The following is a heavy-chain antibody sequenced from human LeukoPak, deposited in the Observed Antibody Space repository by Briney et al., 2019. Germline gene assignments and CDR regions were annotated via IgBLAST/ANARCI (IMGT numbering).Heavy chain of an antibody. J-gene: IGHJ4*02. CDR2: IYHSGST. CDR3: ARDGPAVGTFDY. D-gene: IGHD6-13*01. Sequence: PSETLSLTCTVSGESIRSSNWWSWVRQPPGKGLEWIGEIYHSGSTNYNPSLKSRVTISVDKSKSQFSLKLTSVTAADTAVYYCARDGPAVGTFDYWGQGTLVTVSS. V-gene: IGHV4-4*02. CDR1: GESIRSSNW.